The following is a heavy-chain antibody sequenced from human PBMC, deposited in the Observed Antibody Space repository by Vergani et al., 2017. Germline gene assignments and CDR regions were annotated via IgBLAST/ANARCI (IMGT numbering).Heavy chain of an antibody. CDR2: IKFDGSNQ. Sequence: QVQLVESGGGVVQRGGSLRLSCETSGFTLSNYDMQWIRPGPGKGLEFVAFIKFDGSNQYYADSVKGRFTLSRDFSKNTLYLQMNSLRTDDTATYYCAKHFRGWGIDYWGQGTQVIVSS. D-gene: IGHD3-16*01. CDR3: AKHFRGWGIDY. J-gene: IGHJ4*02. CDR1: GFTLSNYD. V-gene: IGHV3-30*02.